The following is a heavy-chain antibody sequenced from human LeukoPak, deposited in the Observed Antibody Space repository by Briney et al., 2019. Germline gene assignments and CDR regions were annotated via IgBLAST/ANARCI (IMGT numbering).Heavy chain of an antibody. V-gene: IGHV3-66*01. J-gene: IGHJ4*02. CDR1: GFTVSSNY. Sequence: GGSLRLSCAASGFTVSSNYMNWVRQAPGKGLEWVSVIYDSGNTYYADSVKGRFTISRDNSKNTVYLQMNSLRVEDTAVYYCARDPLIGGFEYWGQGTPVTVSS. D-gene: IGHD3-16*01. CDR2: IYDSGNT. CDR3: ARDPLIGGFEY.